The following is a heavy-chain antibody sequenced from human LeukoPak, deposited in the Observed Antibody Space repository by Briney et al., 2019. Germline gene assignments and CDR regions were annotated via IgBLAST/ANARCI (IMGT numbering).Heavy chain of an antibody. J-gene: IGHJ4*02. CDR1: GGSISSSSYY. D-gene: IGHD5-18*01. CDR3: ASDSYGNY. CDR2: IYYSGST. V-gene: IGHV4-39*01. Sequence: PSETLSLTCTVSGGSISSSSYYWGWIRQPPGKGLEWIGSIYYSGSTYYNPSLKSRVTISVDTSKNQFSLKLSSVTAADTAVYYCASDSYGNYWGRGTLVTVSS.